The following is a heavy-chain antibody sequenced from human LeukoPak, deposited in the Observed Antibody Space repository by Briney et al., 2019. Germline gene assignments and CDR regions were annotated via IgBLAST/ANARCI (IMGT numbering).Heavy chain of an antibody. CDR3: ARDQIVVVPAAQYNWFDP. Sequence: SETLSLTCTVSGGSISSYYWSWIRQPAGKGLEWIGRIYTSGSTNYNPSLKGRVTMSVDTSKNQFSLKLSSVTAADTAVYYCARDQIVVVPAAQYNWFDPWGQGTLVTVSS. CDR1: GGSISSYY. D-gene: IGHD2-2*01. CDR2: IYTSGST. J-gene: IGHJ5*02. V-gene: IGHV4-4*07.